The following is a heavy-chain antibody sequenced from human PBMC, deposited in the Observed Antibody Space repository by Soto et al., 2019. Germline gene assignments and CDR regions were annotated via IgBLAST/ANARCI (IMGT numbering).Heavy chain of an antibody. V-gene: IGHV5-51*01. Sequence: GESLKISCKGSGYSFTSYWIGWVRQMPGKGLEWMGIIYPGDSDTRYSPSFQGQVTISADKSISTAYLQWSSLKASDTAMYYCARRTGGYYYYYGMDVWGQGTTVTVSS. J-gene: IGHJ6*02. CDR3: ARRTGGYYYYYGMDV. CDR1: GYSFTSYW. CDR2: IYPGDSDT. D-gene: IGHD3-10*01.